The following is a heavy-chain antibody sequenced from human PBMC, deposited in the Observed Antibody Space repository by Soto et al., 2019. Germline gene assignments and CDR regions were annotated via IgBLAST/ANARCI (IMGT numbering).Heavy chain of an antibody. V-gene: IGHV1-24*01. CDR3: ATDPGISAACTGTSCYYGMDV. D-gene: IGHD6-13*01. Sequence: ASVKVSCKVSGYTLTELSMHWVRQAPGKGLEWMGGFDPEDGETIYAQKFQGRVTMTEDTATDTAYMELSSLRSEDTVVYYCATDPGISAACTGTSCYYGMDVWGQGTTVTVSS. CDR1: GYTLTELS. CDR2: FDPEDGET. J-gene: IGHJ6*02.